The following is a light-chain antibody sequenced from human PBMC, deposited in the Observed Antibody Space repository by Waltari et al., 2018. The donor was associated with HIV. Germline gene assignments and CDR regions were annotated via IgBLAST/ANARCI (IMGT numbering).Light chain of an antibody. J-gene: IGLJ1*01. CDR1: SSDLIHYKY. CDR3: SSYTTSASLV. Sequence: QSALTQPASVSGSPGQSITISCSGPSSDLIHYKYLSWYQQFPGKAPKLIIYEVTNRPSGVSYRFSGSQSGNTASLTISGLQAEDEGDYYCSSYTTSASLVSGPGTRVTVL. V-gene: IGLV2-14*01. CDR2: EVT.